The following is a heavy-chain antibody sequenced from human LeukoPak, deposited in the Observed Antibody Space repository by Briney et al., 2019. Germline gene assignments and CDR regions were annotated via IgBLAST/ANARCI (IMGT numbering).Heavy chain of an antibody. Sequence: GGSLRLSCAASGFTFSSYSMNWVRQAPGKGLEWVSSISSSGSYIYYADSVKGRFTISRDNAKNSLYLQMNSLRAEDTAVYYCARGNIVGATNSLDYWGQGTLVTVSS. J-gene: IGHJ4*02. V-gene: IGHV3-21*01. D-gene: IGHD1-26*01. CDR2: ISSSGSYI. CDR1: GFTFSSYS. CDR3: ARGNIVGATNSLDY.